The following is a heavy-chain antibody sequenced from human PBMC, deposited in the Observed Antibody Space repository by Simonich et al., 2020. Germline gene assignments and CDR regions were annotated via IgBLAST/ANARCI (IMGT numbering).Heavy chain of an antibody. V-gene: IGHV3-21*01. CDR2: ISSSSSYI. D-gene: IGHD5-18*01. Sequence: EVQLVESGGGLVKPGGSLRLSCAASGFTFSSYSMNWVRQAPGKGVEWVSSISSSSSYIYYADSVKGRFTISRDNAKNSLYLQMNSLRAEDTAVYYCARDVDTAMVLDYWGQGTLVTVSS. CDR3: ARDVDTAMVLDY. J-gene: IGHJ4*02. CDR1: GFTFSSYS.